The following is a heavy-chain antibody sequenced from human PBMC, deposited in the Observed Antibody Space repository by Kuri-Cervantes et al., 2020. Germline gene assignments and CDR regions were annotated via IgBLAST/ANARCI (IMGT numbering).Heavy chain of an antibody. CDR1: GGSISSGDYY. CDR2: IYYSGST. J-gene: IGHJ3*02. V-gene: IGHV4-30-4*01. Sequence: SCTVSGGSISSGDYYWSWIRQPPGKGLEWIGYIYYSGSTYYNPSLKSRVTISVDTSKNQFSLKLSSVTAADTAVYYCASYSGSYQTREWVDAFDIWGQGTMVTVSS. CDR3: ASYSGSYQTREWVDAFDI. D-gene: IGHD1-26*01.